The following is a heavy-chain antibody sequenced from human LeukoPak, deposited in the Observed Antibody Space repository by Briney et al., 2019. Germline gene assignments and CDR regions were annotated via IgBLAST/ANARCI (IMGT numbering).Heavy chain of an antibody. V-gene: IGHV3-9*01. CDR3: AKLADGGNSVGFDY. Sequence: GGSLRLSCAASGFTFDDYAMHWVRQAPGKGLEWVSGISWNSVSIGYADSVKGRFTISRDNAKSSLYLQMNSLRAEDTALYYCAKLADGGNSVGFDYWGQGTLVTVSS. CDR1: GFTFDDYA. D-gene: IGHD4-23*01. CDR2: ISWNSVSI. J-gene: IGHJ4*02.